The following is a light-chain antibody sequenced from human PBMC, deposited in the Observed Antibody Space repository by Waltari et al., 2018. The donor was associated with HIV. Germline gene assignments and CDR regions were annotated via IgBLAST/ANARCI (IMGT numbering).Light chain of an antibody. Sequence: DIVMTQSPDSLAVSLGERATINCKSSQSVLYSSNNKNYLAWYQQRPGQAPKLLIYWASTRESGVPDRFSGSGSGTDFPLTISSLQAEDAAVDYCQQYDSTPLTFGGGTKVEI. V-gene: IGKV4-1*01. CDR1: QSVLYSSNNKNY. J-gene: IGKJ4*01. CDR3: QQYDSTPLT. CDR2: WAS.